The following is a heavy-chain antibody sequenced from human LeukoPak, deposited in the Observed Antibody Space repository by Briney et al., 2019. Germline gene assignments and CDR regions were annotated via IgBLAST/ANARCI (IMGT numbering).Heavy chain of an antibody. V-gene: IGHV5-51*01. CDR3: ATGITMVRGVIITSFDY. J-gene: IGHJ4*02. CDR2: IYPGDSDT. CDR1: GYSFTSYW. D-gene: IGHD3-10*01. Sequence: GESLKISCKGSGYSFTSYWIGWVRQMPGKGLEWMGIIYPGDSDTRYSPSFQGQVTISADKSISTAYLQWSSLKASGTAMYYCATGITMVRGVIITSFDYWGQGTLVTVSS.